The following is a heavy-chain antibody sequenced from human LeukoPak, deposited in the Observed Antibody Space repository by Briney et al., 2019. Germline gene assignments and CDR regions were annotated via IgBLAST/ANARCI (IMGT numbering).Heavy chain of an antibody. CDR3: ARGGYRGSYYDTFDI. V-gene: IGHV1-2*02. CDR2: LNPNSGDT. D-gene: IGHD1-26*01. CDR1: GYTFTDYY. J-gene: IGHJ3*02. Sequence: ASVKGSCKASGYTFTDYYVHWVRQAPGQGLEWMGWLNPNSGDTNFAQKFQGRVTMTRDTSISTAYMDLSRLSSDDTAVYYCARGGYRGSYYDTFDIWGQGTMVTVSS.